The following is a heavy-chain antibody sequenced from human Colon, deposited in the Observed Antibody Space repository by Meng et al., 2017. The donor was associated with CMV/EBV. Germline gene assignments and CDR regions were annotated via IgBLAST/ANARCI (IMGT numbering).Heavy chain of an antibody. CDR2: IRLDGSDK. CDR1: GFTFSSYA. CDR3: AKVYDFWSGSQA. D-gene: IGHD3-3*01. V-gene: IGHV3-30*02. J-gene: IGHJ5*02. Sequence: GESLKISCAASGFTFSSYAMSWVRQAPGKGLEWVAFIRLDGSDKNYGDPVKGRFTISRDNSKNTLYLEMNDLRAEDTAVYYCAKVYDFWSGSQAWGQGTLVTVSS.